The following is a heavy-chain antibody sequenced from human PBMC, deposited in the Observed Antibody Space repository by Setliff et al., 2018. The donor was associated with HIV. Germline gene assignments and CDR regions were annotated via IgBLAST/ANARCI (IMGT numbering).Heavy chain of an antibody. Sequence: SVKVSCKTSGGTFSNYAISWVRQAPGQGLEWMGGIIPMFGTANYAQKFQGRVTITTDASTSTAYMELSSLRSEDKAVYYCARGSIAAPKHYYYMNVWGKGTTVTVSS. CDR2: IIPMFGTA. V-gene: IGHV1-69*05. D-gene: IGHD6-6*01. J-gene: IGHJ6*03. CDR1: GGTFSNYA. CDR3: ARGSIAAPKHYYYMNV.